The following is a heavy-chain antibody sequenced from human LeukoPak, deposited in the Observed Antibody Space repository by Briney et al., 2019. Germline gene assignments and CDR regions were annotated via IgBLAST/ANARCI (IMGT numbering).Heavy chain of an antibody. V-gene: IGHV3-20*04. CDR1: GFTFDDYG. J-gene: IGHJ6*03. Sequence: GGSLRLSCAASGFTFDDYGMSWVRQAPGKGLEWVSGINWNGGSTGYADSVKGRFTISRDNAKNSLYLQMNSLRAEDTALYYCATSARHYSTSNYYYYYMDVWGKGTTVTVSS. CDR2: INWNGGST. CDR3: ATSARHYSTSNYYYYYMDV. D-gene: IGHD4-11*01.